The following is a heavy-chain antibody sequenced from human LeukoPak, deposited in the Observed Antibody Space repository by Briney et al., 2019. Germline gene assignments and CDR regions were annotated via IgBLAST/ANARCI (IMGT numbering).Heavy chain of an antibody. CDR3: AREDYYGSGSIDY. J-gene: IGHJ4*02. D-gene: IGHD3-22*01. CDR1: GYTFTSYG. CDR2: MNPNSGNT. V-gene: IGHV1-8*03. Sequence: GASVKVSCKASGYTFTSYGISWVRQAPGQGLEWMGWMNPNSGNTGYAQKFQGRVTITRNTSISTAYMELSSLRSEDTAVYYCAREDYYGSGSIDYWGQGSLVTVSS.